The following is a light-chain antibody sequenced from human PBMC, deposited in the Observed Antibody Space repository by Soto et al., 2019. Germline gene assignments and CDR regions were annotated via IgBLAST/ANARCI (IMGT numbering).Light chain of an antibody. Sequence: QSVLTQPPSVSAAPGQKVTISGSGSSSNIGNNYVSWYQQFPGTAPKLLIYDNNKRPSGITDRFSGSKSGTSATLDITGLQTGDEADYYCGTWDSSLSAVVFGGGTKLTVL. J-gene: IGLJ2*01. CDR2: DNN. CDR1: SSNIGNNY. CDR3: GTWDSSLSAVV. V-gene: IGLV1-51*01.